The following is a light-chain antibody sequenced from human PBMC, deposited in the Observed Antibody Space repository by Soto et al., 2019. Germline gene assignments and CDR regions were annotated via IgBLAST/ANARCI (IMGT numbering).Light chain of an antibody. CDR2: WAS. CDR1: QSVLYSSNNKNY. J-gene: IGKJ1*01. Sequence: DIVMTQSPDSLAVSLGERATINCKSSQSVLYSSNNKNYLAWYQQKPGQPPKLLIYWASTRESGVPDRFSGRGVGARFTLTISSLQAEDVAVYYCQQYYRPWTFGQGTKVEIK. CDR3: QQYYRPWT. V-gene: IGKV4-1*01.